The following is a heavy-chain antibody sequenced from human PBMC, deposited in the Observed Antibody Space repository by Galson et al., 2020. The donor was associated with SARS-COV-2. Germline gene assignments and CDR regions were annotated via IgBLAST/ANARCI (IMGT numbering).Heavy chain of an antibody. CDR3: ARGAGVVLRFLEWVNYMDV. Sequence: GGSLRLSCAASGFTFSSYSMNWVRQAPGKGLEWVSYISSSSSTIYYADSVKGRFTISRDNAKNSLYLQMNSLRAEDTAVYYCARGAGVVLRFLEWVNYMDVWGKGTTVTVSS. CDR2: ISSSSSTI. CDR1: GFTFSSYS. D-gene: IGHD3-3*01. J-gene: IGHJ6*03. V-gene: IGHV3-48*01.